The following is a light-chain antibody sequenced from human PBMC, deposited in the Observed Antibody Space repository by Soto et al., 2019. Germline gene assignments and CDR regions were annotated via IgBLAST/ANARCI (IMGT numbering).Light chain of an antibody. Sequence: QAVVTQPPSXXGXXXXXXXISCTGSSSNIGAGYDVHWYQQLPGTAPKLPISGNSNRPSGVPDRFSGSKSGTSASLAITGLQAEDEADYYCQSYDSSRSAYVFGTGTKLTVL. J-gene: IGLJ1*01. CDR1: SSNIGAGYD. CDR3: QSYDSSRSAYV. CDR2: GNS. V-gene: IGLV1-40*01.